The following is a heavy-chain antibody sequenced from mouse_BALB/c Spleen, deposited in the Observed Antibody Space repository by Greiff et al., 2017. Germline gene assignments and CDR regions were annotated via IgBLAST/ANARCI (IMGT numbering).Heavy chain of an antibody. V-gene: IGHV5-6-5*01. D-gene: IGHD1-1*01. CDR1: GFTFSSYA. CDR2: ISSGGST. J-gene: IGHJ1*01. CDR3: ARVGSWYFDV. Sequence: EVQLVESGGGLVKPGGSLKLSCAASGFTFSSYAMSWVRQTPEKRLEWVASISSGGSTYYPDSVKGRFTISRDNARNILYLQMSSLRSEDTAMYYCARVGSWYFDVWGAGTTVTVSS.